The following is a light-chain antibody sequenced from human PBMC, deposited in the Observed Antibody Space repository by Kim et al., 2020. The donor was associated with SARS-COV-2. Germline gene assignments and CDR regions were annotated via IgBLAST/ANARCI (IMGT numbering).Light chain of an antibody. V-gene: IGLV1-40*01. CDR1: SSNIGAGYD. CDR2: GNS. CDR3: QSYDSSLSGSV. Sequence: RVTNSSPGSSSNIGAGYDVHWYPQLPGTAPKLLIYGNSNRPSGVPDRFSGSKSGTSASLAITGLQAEDEADYYCQSYDSSLSGSVFGGGTQLTVL. J-gene: IGLJ3*02.